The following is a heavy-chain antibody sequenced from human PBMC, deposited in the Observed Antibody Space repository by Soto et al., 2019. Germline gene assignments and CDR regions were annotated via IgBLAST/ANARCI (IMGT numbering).Heavy chain of an antibody. J-gene: IGHJ6*03. CDR1: GFTFSNAW. Sequence: GSLRLSCAASGFTFSNAWMSWVRQAPGKGLEWVGRIKSKTDGGTTDYAAPVKGRFTISRDDSKNTLYLQMNSLKTEDTAVYYCTTVWFGVKGYYYYMDVWGKGTTVTVSS. CDR3: TTVWFGVKGYYYYMDV. D-gene: IGHD3-10*01. V-gene: IGHV3-15*01. CDR2: IKSKTDGGTT.